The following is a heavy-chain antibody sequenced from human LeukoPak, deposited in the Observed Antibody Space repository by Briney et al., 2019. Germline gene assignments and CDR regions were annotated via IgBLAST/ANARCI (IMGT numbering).Heavy chain of an antibody. D-gene: IGHD3-9*01. CDR1: GGSISSGGYY. CDR3: ARGLDILTPFDY. V-gene: IGHV4-30-2*01. Sequence: SETLSLTCTVSGGSISSGGYYWSWIRQPPGKGLEWIGYIYHSGSTYYNPSLKSRVTISVDTSKNQFSLKLSSVTAADTAVYYCARGLDILTPFDYWGQGTLVTVSS. CDR2: IYHSGST. J-gene: IGHJ4*02.